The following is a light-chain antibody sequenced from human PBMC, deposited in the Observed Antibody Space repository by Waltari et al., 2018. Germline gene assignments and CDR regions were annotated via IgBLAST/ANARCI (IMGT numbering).Light chain of an antibody. Sequence: SYVVTQPPSVSVAPGETATIPWGGDNIGTSSVHWYQQKAGQAPVLVIFYDRDRPSGIPDRFSGSNSGNTATLTISRVEAGDEARYYCHVWHPHVDPGVFGTGTEVTVL. V-gene: IGLV3-21*04. CDR1: NIGTSS. J-gene: IGLJ1*01. CDR2: YDR. CDR3: HVWHPHVDPGV.